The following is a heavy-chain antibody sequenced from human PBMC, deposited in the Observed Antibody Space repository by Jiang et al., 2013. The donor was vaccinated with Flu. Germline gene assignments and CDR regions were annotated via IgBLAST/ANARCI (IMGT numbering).Heavy chain of an antibody. CDR2: INAGNGNT. V-gene: IGHV1-3*01. Sequence: GAEVKKPGASVKVSCKASGYTFTNYAMHWVRQAPGXRLEWMGWINAGNGNTKYSQKFQGRVTITRDTSTSTVYMELSSLRSEDTAMYYCATAYYDVLTGYYSSILDYWGQGTLVTVSS. D-gene: IGHD3-9*01. CDR3: ATAYYDVLTGYYSSILDY. CDR1: GYTFTNYA. J-gene: IGHJ4*02.